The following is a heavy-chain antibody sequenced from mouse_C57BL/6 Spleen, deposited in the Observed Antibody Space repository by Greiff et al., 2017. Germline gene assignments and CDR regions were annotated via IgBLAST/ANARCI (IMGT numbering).Heavy chain of an antibody. V-gene: IGHV1-50*01. CDR2: IDPSDSYA. J-gene: IGHJ2*01. CDR1: GYTFTSYW. D-gene: IGHD3-3*01. Sequence: QVQLQQSGAELVKPGASVKLSCKASGYTFTSYWMQWVKQRPGQGLEWIGEIDPSDSYANYNQKFKGKATLTVDTSSSTAYMQLSSLTSEDSAVYYCARRGGRGDYWGQGTTLTVSS. CDR3: ARRGGRGDY.